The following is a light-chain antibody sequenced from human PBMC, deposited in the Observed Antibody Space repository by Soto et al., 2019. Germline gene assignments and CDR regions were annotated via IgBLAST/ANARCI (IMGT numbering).Light chain of an antibody. CDR1: QSVSSN. CDR2: GAS. V-gene: IGKV3-15*01. Sequence: EIVMTQSPATLSVSPGERATLSCRASQSVSSNLAWYQQKPGQAPRLLIYGASTRATGIPARFSGGGSGTEFTLNVTSLQSEDFEVYYCQSYNNWLWMFGQATKVQIK. CDR3: QSYNNWLWM. J-gene: IGKJ1*01.